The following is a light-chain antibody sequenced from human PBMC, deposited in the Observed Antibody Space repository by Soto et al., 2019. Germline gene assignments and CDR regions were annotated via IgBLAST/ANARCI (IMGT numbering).Light chain of an antibody. Sequence: QPVLTQSPSASASLGASVKLTCTLSSGHSSYAIAWHQQQPEKGPRYLMKLNSDGSHSKGDGIPDRFSGSSSGAERYLTISSLQSEDEADYYCQTWGTGIHVFGAGTKLTVL. CDR3: QTWGTGIHV. V-gene: IGLV4-69*01. CDR2: LNSDGSH. CDR1: SGHSSYA. J-gene: IGLJ1*01.